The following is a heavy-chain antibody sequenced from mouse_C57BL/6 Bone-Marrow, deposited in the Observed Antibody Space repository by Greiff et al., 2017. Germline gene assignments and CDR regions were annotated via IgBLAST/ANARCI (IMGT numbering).Heavy chain of an antibody. CDR1: GFNIKDDY. Sequence: VHVKQSGAELVRPGASVKLSCTASGFNIKDDYMHWVKQRPEQGLEWIGWIDPENGDTEYASKFQGKATITADTSSNTAYLQLSSLTSEDTAVYYCTTAQATNYYAMDYWGQGTSVTVSS. V-gene: IGHV14-4*01. D-gene: IGHD3-2*02. CDR3: TTAQATNYYAMDY. J-gene: IGHJ4*01. CDR2: IDPENGDT.